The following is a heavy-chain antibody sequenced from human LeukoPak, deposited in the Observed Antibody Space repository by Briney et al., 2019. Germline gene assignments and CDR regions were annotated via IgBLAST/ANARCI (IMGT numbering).Heavy chain of an antibody. V-gene: IGHV3-23*01. J-gene: IGHJ4*02. CDR2: ISSTDAGT. CDR3: ARIYSYVYY. CDR1: GFSLSSYA. D-gene: IGHD5-18*01. Sequence: GGSLRLSCAASGFSLSSYAMSWVRQAPGKGLEWVSAISSTDAGTYHADSVRGRFTISRDSSKNTLYLQMNSLRAEDTAVYYCARIYSYVYYWGQGTLVTVSS.